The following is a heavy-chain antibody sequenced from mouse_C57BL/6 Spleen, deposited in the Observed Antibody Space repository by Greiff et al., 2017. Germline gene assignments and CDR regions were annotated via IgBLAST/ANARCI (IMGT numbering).Heavy chain of an antibody. D-gene: IGHD1-1*01. CDR1: GYTFTSYW. CDR2: IDPSDSYT. V-gene: IGHV1-50*01. Sequence: QVQLQQSGAELVKPGASVKLSCKASGYTFTSYWMQWVKQRPGQGLEWIGEIDPSDSYTNYNQKFKGKATLTVDTSSSTAYMQLSSLTSEDSAVYYCARGFTTVVAPYAMDYWGQGTSVTVSS. CDR3: ARGFTTVVAPYAMDY. J-gene: IGHJ4*01.